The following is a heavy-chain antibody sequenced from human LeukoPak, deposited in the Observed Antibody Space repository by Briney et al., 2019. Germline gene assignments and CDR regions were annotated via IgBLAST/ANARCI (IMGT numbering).Heavy chain of an antibody. Sequence: ASVKVSCKAFGYTFTSYGISWVRQAPGQGLEWMGWISAYNGNTNSAQKVQGRVTLTTDTSTSTAYMELRSLRSDDTAVYYCARQVDTSMALPDYWGQGTLVTVSS. CDR3: ARQVDTSMALPDY. D-gene: IGHD5-18*01. CDR2: ISAYNGNT. CDR1: GYTFTSYG. J-gene: IGHJ4*02. V-gene: IGHV1-18*01.